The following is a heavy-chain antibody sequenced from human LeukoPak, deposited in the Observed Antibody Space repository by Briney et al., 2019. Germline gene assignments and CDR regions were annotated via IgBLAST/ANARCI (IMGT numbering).Heavy chain of an antibody. CDR1: GGSISSSNW. J-gene: IGHJ3*02. CDR2: IYPSGTGST. Sequence: NPSETLSLTCAVAGGSISSSNWWSWVRQPPGKGLEWIGEIYPSGTGSTNYNPSLKSRVTISVDKSKNQFSLRLTSVTAADTALYYCARAQGRFLEWLPPKGAFDIWGQGTMVTVSS. CDR3: ARAQGRFLEWLPPKGAFDI. D-gene: IGHD3-3*01. V-gene: IGHV4-4*02.